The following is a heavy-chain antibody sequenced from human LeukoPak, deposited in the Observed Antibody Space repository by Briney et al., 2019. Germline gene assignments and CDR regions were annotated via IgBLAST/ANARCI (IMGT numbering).Heavy chain of an antibody. CDR1: GGSISSYY. J-gene: IGHJ6*03. V-gene: IGHV4-59*08. CDR3: ARAGPYDSSGYYYQYYYYMDV. Sequence: SETLSLTCTVSGGSISSYYWTWIRQPPGRGLEWIGYIYYSGSTNYNPSLKSRVTISVKTSKNQFSLKLSSVTAADTAVYYCARAGPYDSSGYYYQYYYYMDVWGKGTTVTISS. CDR2: IYYSGST. D-gene: IGHD3-22*01.